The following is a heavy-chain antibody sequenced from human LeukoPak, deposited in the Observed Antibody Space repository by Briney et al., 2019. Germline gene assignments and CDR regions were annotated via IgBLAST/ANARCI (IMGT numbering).Heavy chain of an antibody. Sequence: PSETLSLTCTVSGGSISSYYWSWIRQPPGKGLEWIGYIYYSGSTNYNPSLKSRVTISVDTSKNQFSLKLSSVTAADTAVYYCARGISFGSGSKEYYCYYYMDVWGKGTTVTISS. D-gene: IGHD3-10*01. J-gene: IGHJ6*03. CDR2: IYYSGST. V-gene: IGHV4-59*01. CDR3: ARGISFGSGSKEYYCYYYMDV. CDR1: GGSISSYY.